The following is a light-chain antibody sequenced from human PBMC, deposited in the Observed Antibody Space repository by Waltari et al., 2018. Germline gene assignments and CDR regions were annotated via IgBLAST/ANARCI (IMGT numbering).Light chain of an antibody. CDR3: QQHGKWPLS. CDR1: QSIGTF. J-gene: IGKJ4*01. Sequence: EIVLTQSPATLSLSPGDRATLSCRASQSIGTFLAWLQQKPGQAPSLLIYDASYRATDIPARFSGAGSGTDFTLTISSLEPEDFAVYYCQQHGKWPLSFGGGTKVEI. V-gene: IGKV3-11*01. CDR2: DAS.